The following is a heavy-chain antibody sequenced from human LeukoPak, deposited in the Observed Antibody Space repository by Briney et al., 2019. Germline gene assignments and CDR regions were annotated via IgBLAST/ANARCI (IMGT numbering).Heavy chain of an antibody. CDR2: IYYSGST. J-gene: IGHJ4*02. D-gene: IGHD3-22*01. Sequence: SETLSLTCTVSGASISSSYYWSWIRQHPGKGLEWIRYIYYSGSTNYNPSLESRVTMSIDTSNNQFSLKLTSVTATDTAVYYCARSPGHRGYDYWGQGTLVTVSS. CDR1: GASISSSYY. V-gene: IGHV4-59*01. CDR3: ARSPGHRGYDY.